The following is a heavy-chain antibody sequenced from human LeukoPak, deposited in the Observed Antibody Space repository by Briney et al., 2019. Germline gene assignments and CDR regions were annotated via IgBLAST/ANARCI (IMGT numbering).Heavy chain of an antibody. D-gene: IGHD3-16*02. Sequence: GASVKVSCKASGYTFTGYYMHWVRQAPGQGLEWMGWINPNSGGTNYAQKFQGRVTMTRDTSISTACMELSRLRSDDTAVYYCARDHWVTFGGVIVREGRNFDYWGQGTLVTVSS. CDR1: GYTFTGYY. V-gene: IGHV1-2*02. CDR2: INPNSGGT. J-gene: IGHJ4*02. CDR3: ARDHWVTFGGVIVREGRNFDY.